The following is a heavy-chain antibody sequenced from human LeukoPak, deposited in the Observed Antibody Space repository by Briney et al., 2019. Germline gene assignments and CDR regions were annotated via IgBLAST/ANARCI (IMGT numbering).Heavy chain of an antibody. V-gene: IGHV3-23*01. J-gene: IGHJ5*02. CDR1: GFTFSSYA. CDR2: ISSSGSST. D-gene: IGHD6-6*01. CDR3: AKDRGQLVPKYNWFDP. Sequence: GGSLRLSCVASGFTFSSYAMNWVRQAPGQGLDWVSAISSSGSSTYYADSVKGRFTISRDNSKNTLYLQMNSLRAEDTAVYYCAKDRGQLVPKYNWFDPWGQGTLVTVSS.